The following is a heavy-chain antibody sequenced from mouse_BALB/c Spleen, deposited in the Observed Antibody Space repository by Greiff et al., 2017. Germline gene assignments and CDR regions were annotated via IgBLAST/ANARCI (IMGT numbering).Heavy chain of an antibody. CDR3: SNGDYGSSYGYFDD. CDR2: ISDGGSYT. D-gene: IGHD1-1*01. J-gene: IGHJ1*01. V-gene: IGHV5-4*02. Sequence: EVKVVESGGGLVKPGGSLKLSCAASGFTFSDYYMYWVRQTPEKRLEWVATISDGGSYTYYPDSVKGRITISRDNAKNNLYLQMSSLKSEDTAMYDCSNGDYGSSYGYFDDWGAGTTVTVSS. CDR1: GFTFSDYY.